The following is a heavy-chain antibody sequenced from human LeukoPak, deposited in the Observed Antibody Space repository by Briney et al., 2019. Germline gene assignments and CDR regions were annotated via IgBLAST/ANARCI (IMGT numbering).Heavy chain of an antibody. D-gene: IGHD3-3*01. CDR2: ISYDGSNK. Sequence: GRSLRLSCAASGFTFSSYGMHWVRQAPGKGLEWVAVISYDGSNKYYADSVKGRFTISRDNSKNTLYLQMNSLRAEDTAVYYCAKDWGTYDFWSGYYYYYYGMDVWGQGTTVTVSS. CDR1: GFTFSSYG. J-gene: IGHJ6*02. CDR3: AKDWGTYDFWSGYYYYYYGMDV. V-gene: IGHV3-30*18.